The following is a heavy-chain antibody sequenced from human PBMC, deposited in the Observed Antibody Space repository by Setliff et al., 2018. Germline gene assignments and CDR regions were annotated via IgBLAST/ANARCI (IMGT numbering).Heavy chain of an antibody. Sequence: SETLSLTCSVSDDSISSRRYYWGWFRQPAGKELEWVGQIYTSWSTNYNPSLKSRVTISLDTSKNQFSLSLTSVTAADTAVYYCARMSGFQYIDVWGKGTTVTVSS. CDR2: IYTSWST. J-gene: IGHJ6*03. V-gene: IGHV4-61*09. D-gene: IGHD3-3*01. CDR1: DDSISSRRYY. CDR3: ARMSGFQYIDV.